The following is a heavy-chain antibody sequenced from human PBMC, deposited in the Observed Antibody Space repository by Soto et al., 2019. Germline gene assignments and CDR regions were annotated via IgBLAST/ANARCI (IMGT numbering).Heavy chain of an antibody. D-gene: IGHD3-22*01. CDR3: VVDSSGYVNAFDI. J-gene: IGHJ3*02. Sequence: QVQLQESGPGLVKPSETLSLTCTVSGGSITSYYWSWIRQPPGRGLELIGYARYTGSSNYNPSLESRTTISADTSKNQCSLKLKSVTGADTAVYYCVVDSSGYVNAFDIWGQGTMVTVSS. CDR1: GGSITSYY. CDR2: ARYTGSS. V-gene: IGHV4-59*01.